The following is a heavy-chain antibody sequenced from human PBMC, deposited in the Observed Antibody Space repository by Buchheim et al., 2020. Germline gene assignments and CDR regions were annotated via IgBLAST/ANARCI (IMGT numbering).Heavy chain of an antibody. CDR2: IYYSGST. J-gene: IGHJ6*02. V-gene: IGHV4-59*01. Sequence: QVRLQESGPGLVKPSETLSLTCTVSGDSISTYYWSWIRQPPGKGLEWIGYIYYSGSTNYNPSLKGRVTISADTSKNQFSLRLSSVTAADTAVYYCAKGLSSSPLYYSYYGMDVWGQGTT. CDR1: GDSISTYY. D-gene: IGHD6-6*01. CDR3: AKGLSSSPLYYSYYGMDV.